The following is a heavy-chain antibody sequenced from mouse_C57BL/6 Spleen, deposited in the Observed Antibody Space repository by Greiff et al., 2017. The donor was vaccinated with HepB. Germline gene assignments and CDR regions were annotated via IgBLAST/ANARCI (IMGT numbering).Heavy chain of an antibody. CDR3: ARSKRGSGYAAY. V-gene: IGHV1-69*01. J-gene: IGHJ3*01. Sequence: QVQLQQPGAELVMPGASVKLSCKASGYTFTSYWMHWVKQRPGQGLEWIGEIDPSDSYTNYNQKFKGKSTLTVDKSSSTAYMQLSSLTSEDSAVYYCARSKRGSGYAAYWGQGTLVTVSA. D-gene: IGHD3-2*02. CDR1: GYTFTSYW. CDR2: IDPSDSYT.